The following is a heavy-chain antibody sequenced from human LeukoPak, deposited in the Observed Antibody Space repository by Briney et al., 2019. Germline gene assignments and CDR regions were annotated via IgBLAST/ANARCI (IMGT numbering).Heavy chain of an antibody. CDR3: ARDPGYYDSSGQTGSFDY. J-gene: IGHJ4*02. D-gene: IGHD3-22*01. V-gene: IGHV1-18*01. CDR2: ISAYNGNT. CDR1: GYTFTSYG. Sequence: ASVKVSCTASGYTFTSYGISWVRQAPGQGLEWMGWISAYNGNTNYAQKLQGRVTMTTDTSTSTAYMELRSLRSDDTAVYYCARDPGYYDSSGQTGSFDYWGQGTLVTVSS.